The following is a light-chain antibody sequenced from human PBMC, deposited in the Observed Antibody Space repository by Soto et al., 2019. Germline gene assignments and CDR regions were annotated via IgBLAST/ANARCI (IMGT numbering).Light chain of an antibody. CDR3: NSYTSSSTPVV. CDR2: DVS. J-gene: IGLJ2*01. V-gene: IGLV2-14*01. CDR1: SSDGGGYNY. Sequence: QSALTQPASVSGSPGQSITISCTGTSSDGGGYNYVSWYQQHPGKAPKLMIYDVSNRPSGVSNRFSGSKSGNTSSLTISGLKAEDEDDYYYNSYTSSSTPVVFGGGTKLTVL.